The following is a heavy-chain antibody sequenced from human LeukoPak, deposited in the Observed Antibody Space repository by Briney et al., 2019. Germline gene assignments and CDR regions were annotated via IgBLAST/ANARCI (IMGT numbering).Heavy chain of an antibody. J-gene: IGHJ4*02. CDR2: ISSSSSYI. V-gene: IGHV3-21*01. CDR1: GFTFSSYS. D-gene: IGHD3-22*01. CDR3: ARDAGYDSSGYYTDFDY. Sequence: GGSLRLSCAASGFTFSSYSMNWVRQAPGKGLEWVSSISSSSSYIYYADSVKGRFTISRDNAKNSLYLQMNSLRAEDTAVYCCARDAGYDSSGYYTDFDYWGQGTLVTVSS.